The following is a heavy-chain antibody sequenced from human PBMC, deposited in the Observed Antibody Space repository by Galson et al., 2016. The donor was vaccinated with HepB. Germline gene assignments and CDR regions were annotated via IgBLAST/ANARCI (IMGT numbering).Heavy chain of an antibody. D-gene: IGHD4/OR15-4a*01. CDR1: GFGFGTYA. V-gene: IGHV3-23*01. Sequence: SLRLSCAASGFGFGTYAMTWVRQAPGKGLEWVSTITGSGQTTYHTDSVKGRFSVSRDNSKKTLYLQMNSLRAEDTAVYYCAKLAGASYYFYSGMDVWGQGTTVTVSS. CDR2: ITGSGQTT. J-gene: IGHJ6*02. CDR3: AKLAGASYYFYSGMDV.